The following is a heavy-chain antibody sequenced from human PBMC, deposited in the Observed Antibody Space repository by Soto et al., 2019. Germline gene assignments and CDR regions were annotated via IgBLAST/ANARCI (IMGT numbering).Heavy chain of an antibody. V-gene: IGHV3-30*03. CDR2: VSHDGRNT. J-gene: IGHJ5*02. CDR3: ARDHTEYCSGGSCYWFDP. D-gene: IGHD2-15*01. CDR1: GFTFSDYA. Sequence: GGSLRLSCAASGFTFSDYAMHWVRQAPGKGLEWVAVVSHDGRNTHYADSVKGRFTISRDSSKNTLYLQMNSLRAEDTAVYYCARDHTEYCSGGSCYWFDPWGQGTLVTVSS.